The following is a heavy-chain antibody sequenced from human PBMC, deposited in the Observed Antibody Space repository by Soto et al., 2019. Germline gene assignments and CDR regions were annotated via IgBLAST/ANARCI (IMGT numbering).Heavy chain of an antibody. CDR2: ISWNRGSI. Sequence: EVQLVESGGGLVQPGRSLRLSCAASGFTFDDYAMHWVRQAPGKGLEWVSGISWNRGSIGYADFVKGRFTISRDNAKNSLYLQMNSLRAEDTALYYCAKDRGLVLSFYFDYWGQGTLVTVSS. D-gene: IGHD6-19*01. V-gene: IGHV3-9*01. J-gene: IGHJ4*02. CDR1: GFTFDDYA. CDR3: AKDRGLVLSFYFDY.